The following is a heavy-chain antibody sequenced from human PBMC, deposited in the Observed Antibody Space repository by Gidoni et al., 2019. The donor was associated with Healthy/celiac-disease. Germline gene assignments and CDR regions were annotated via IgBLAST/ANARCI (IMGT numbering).Heavy chain of an antibody. Sequence: EVQPLESGGGLGEPGGSLRLSCAASGFTFSSYAMSWVRQDPGKGLEWVSAISGSGGSTYDADSVKGRFTIARDNSKYTLYLQMNSLRAEDTAVYYCAKGPQTDYGDYGLYYFDYWGQGTLVTVSS. J-gene: IGHJ4*02. CDR1: GFTFSSYA. D-gene: IGHD4-17*01. V-gene: IGHV3-23*01. CDR2: ISGSGGST. CDR3: AKGPQTDYGDYGLYYFDY.